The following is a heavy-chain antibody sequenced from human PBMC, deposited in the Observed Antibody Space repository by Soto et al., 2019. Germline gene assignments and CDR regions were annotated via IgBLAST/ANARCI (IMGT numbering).Heavy chain of an antibody. V-gene: IGHV3-33*01. CDR1: GFPFSSYG. Sequence: PGGSLRLSCAASGFPFSSYGMHWVRQAPGKGLEWVAVIWYDGSNKYYADSVKGRFTISRDNSKNTLYLQMNSLRAEDTAVYYCARDLVYYDILTGAPGYWGQGTLVTVSS. J-gene: IGHJ4*02. CDR3: ARDLVYYDILTGAPGY. CDR2: IWYDGSNK. D-gene: IGHD3-9*01.